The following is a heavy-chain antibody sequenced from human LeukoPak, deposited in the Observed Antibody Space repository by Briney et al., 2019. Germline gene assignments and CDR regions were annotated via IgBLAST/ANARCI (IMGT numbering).Heavy chain of an antibody. J-gene: IGHJ4*02. V-gene: IGHV5-10-1*01. CDR3: ARPDYYDSSGYYYGFYY. Sequence: GESLKISCKGSGDSFTSDWISWVRQMPGKGLEWMGRIDPSDSYTYYSPSFQGHVTISADKSISTAYLQWSSLKASDTAMYYCARPDYYDSSGYYYGFYYWGQGTLVTVSS. CDR1: GDSFTSDW. D-gene: IGHD3-22*01. CDR2: IDPSDSYT.